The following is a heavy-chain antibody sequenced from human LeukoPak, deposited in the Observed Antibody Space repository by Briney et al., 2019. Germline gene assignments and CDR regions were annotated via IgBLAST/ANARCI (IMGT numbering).Heavy chain of an antibody. J-gene: IGHJ4*02. CDR2: INHSGST. Sequence: SETLSLTCAVYGGSFSCYYWSWIRQPPGKGLEWIGEINHSGSTNYNPSLKSRVTISVDTSKNQFSLKLSSVTAAYTAVYYCARGAYGGNSVDYWGQGTLVTVSS. CDR3: ARGAYGGNSVDY. V-gene: IGHV4-34*01. D-gene: IGHD4-23*01. CDR1: GGSFSCYY.